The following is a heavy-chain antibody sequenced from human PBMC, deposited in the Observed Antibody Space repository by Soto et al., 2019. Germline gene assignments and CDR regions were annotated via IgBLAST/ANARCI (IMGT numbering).Heavy chain of an antibody. D-gene: IGHD2-15*01. J-gene: IGHJ4*02. CDR3: ATMGTPATVLYFFDY. CDR1: GGSISSSTYY. Sequence: SETLSLTCTVSGGSISSSTYYWGWMRHPPGKGLEWIASFFIGGNTYYNPSLKSRVTISVDTSKNQFSLKLSSVTAADTAVYYFATMGTPATVLYFFDYWGQGTLVTVSS. CDR2: FFIGGNT. V-gene: IGHV4-39*01.